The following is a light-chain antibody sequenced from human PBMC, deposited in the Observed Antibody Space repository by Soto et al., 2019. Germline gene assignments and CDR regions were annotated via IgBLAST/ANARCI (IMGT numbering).Light chain of an antibody. CDR2: DVT. Sequence: QSVLAQPRSVSGSPGQSGTISCTGTNSGVGGYYSASWYQPTTGKATKLAIFDVTRPPSGVPHRFSGSKSDNTASMTISGLQAEDEADYYCCSYVGSYIYVFGTGTKVTVL. V-gene: IGLV2-11*01. CDR1: NSGVGGYYS. CDR3: CSYVGSYIYV. J-gene: IGLJ1*01.